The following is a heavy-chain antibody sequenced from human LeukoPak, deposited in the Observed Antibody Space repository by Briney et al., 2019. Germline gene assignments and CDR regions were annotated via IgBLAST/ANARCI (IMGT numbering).Heavy chain of an antibody. CDR2: IYYSGST. D-gene: IGHD5-18*01. CDR1: GGSISSYY. CDR3: ARGYVDTAMWGYFDY. Sequence: ASETLSLTCTVSGGSISSYYWSWIRQPPGKGLEWIGYIYYSGSTNYNPSLKSRVTISVDTSKNQFSLKLSSVTAADTAVYYCARGYVDTAMWGYFDYWGQGTLVTVSS. J-gene: IGHJ4*02. V-gene: IGHV4-59*08.